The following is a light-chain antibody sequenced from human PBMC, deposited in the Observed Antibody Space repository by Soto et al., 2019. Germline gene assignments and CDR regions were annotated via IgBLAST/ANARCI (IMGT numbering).Light chain of an antibody. V-gene: IGKV3-15*01. CDR1: QSVSSN. J-gene: IGKJ5*01. CDR3: QQYNNWPPIT. Sequence: EIVMTQSPATLSVSPGERATLSCRASQSVSSNFAWFQQKPGQAPRLLLYGGATRAPGIPAKLSGGGAWARFTPPISSLQSEEFLVFYCQQYNNWPPITFGQGTRLEIK. CDR2: GGA.